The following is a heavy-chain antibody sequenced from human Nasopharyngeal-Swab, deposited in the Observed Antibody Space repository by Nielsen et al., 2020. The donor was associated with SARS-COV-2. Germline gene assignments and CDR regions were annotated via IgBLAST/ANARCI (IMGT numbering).Heavy chain of an antibody. Sequence: VRQMPGKGLEWMGIIYPGDSDTRYGPSFQGQVTISADKSISTAYLQWSSLKASDTAMYYCARPVVPAATFPYYWGQGTLVTVSS. CDR2: IYPGDSDT. D-gene: IGHD2-2*01. J-gene: IGHJ4*02. V-gene: IGHV5-51*01. CDR3: ARPVVPAATFPYY.